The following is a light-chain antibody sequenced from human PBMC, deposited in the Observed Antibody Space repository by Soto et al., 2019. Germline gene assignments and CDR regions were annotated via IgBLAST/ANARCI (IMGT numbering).Light chain of an antibody. CDR1: SSNVGGYNY. J-gene: IGLJ3*02. Sequence: QSALTQPASVSGSPGQSITISCTGTSSNVGGYNYVSWYQQYPGKAPKLMIFEVTNRPSGVSYRFSGSKSGNTASLTISGLQAEDGADYYCSSFTSSNTWLFGGGTKVTVL. V-gene: IGLV2-14*01. CDR3: SSFTSSNTWL. CDR2: EVT.